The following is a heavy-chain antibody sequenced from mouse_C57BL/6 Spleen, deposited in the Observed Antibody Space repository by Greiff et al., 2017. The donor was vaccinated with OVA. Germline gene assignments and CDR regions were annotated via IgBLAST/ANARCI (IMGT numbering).Heavy chain of an antibody. CDR2: IYPGSGST. CDR3: ARQGTAQGAWFAY. CDR1: GYTFTSYW. V-gene: IGHV1-55*01. D-gene: IGHD3-2*02. J-gene: IGHJ3*01. Sequence: QVQLQQPGAELVKPGASVKMSCKASGYTFTSYWITWVKQRPGQGLEWIGDIYPGSGSTNYNEKFKSKATLTVDTSSSTAYMQLSSLTSEDSAVYYCARQGTAQGAWFAYWGQGTLVTVSA.